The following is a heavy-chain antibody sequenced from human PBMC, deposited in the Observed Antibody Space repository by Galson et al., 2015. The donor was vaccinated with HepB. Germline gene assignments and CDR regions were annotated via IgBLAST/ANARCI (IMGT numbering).Heavy chain of an antibody. CDR2: IYSGGST. Sequence: SLRLSCAASGFTVSSNYMSWVRQAPGKGLEWVSVIYSGGSTYYADSVKGRFTISRDNSKNTLYLQMNSLRAEDTAVYYCARDGGDRGDYYDSSGYYFSPYFDYWGQGTLVTVSS. V-gene: IGHV3-66*02. D-gene: IGHD3-22*01. J-gene: IGHJ4*02. CDR3: ARDGGDRGDYYDSSGYYFSPYFDY. CDR1: GFTVSSNY.